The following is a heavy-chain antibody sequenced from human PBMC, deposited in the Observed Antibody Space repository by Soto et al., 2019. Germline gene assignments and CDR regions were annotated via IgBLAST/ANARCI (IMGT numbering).Heavy chain of an antibody. CDR1: GYTFTSYA. CDR2: INAGNGNT. D-gene: IGHD3-3*01. Sequence: ASVKVSCKASGYTFTSYAMHWVRQAPGQRLEWMGWINAGNGNTKYSQKFQGRVTITRDTSASTAYMELSSLRSEDTAVYYCARVTIRYYDFWSGYSKGYYYYYGMDVWGQGTTVTVSS. V-gene: IGHV1-3*01. J-gene: IGHJ6*02. CDR3: ARVTIRYYDFWSGYSKGYYYYYGMDV.